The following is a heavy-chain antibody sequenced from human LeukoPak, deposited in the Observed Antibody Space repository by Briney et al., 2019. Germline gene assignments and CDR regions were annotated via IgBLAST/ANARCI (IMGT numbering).Heavy chain of an antibody. CDR1: GGSISSSSYY. CDR3: ARHEVGIAVALPEIWYFDY. Sequence: PSETLSLTCTVSGGSISSSSYYWGWIRQPPGKGLEWIGSIYYSGSTYYNPSLKSRVTISVDTSKNQFSLELSSVTAADTAVYYCARHEVGIAVALPEIWYFDYWGQGTLVTVSS. J-gene: IGHJ4*02. V-gene: IGHV4-39*01. CDR2: IYYSGST. D-gene: IGHD6-19*01.